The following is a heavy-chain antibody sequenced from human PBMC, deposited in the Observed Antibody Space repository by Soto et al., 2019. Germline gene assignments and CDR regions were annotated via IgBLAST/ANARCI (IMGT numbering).Heavy chain of an antibody. V-gene: IGHV1-18*01. Sequence: ASVKVSCKASGYTFTSYGISWVRQAPGQGLEWMGWISAYNGNTNYAQKLQGRVTMTTDTSTSTAYMELSSLRSEDTAVYYCARDYDILTEPWFDPWGQGTLVTVSS. D-gene: IGHD3-9*01. CDR3: ARDYDILTEPWFDP. J-gene: IGHJ5*02. CDR2: ISAYNGNT. CDR1: GYTFTSYG.